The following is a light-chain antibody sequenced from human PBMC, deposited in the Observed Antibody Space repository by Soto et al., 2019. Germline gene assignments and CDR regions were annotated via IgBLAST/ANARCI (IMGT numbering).Light chain of an antibody. CDR1: KLGDKY. CDR2: QDS. J-gene: IGLJ1*01. Sequence: SSELTQPPSVSVSPGQTASITCSVDKLGDKYACWYQQKPGQSPVLVIYQDSKRPSGIPERFSGSNSGNTATLTISGTQAMDEANYYCLAWDSSTGVFGTGTKVTVL. CDR3: LAWDSSTGV. V-gene: IGLV3-1*01.